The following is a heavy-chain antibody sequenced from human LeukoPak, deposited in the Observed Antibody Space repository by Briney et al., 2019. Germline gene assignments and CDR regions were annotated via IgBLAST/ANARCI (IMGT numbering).Heavy chain of an antibody. D-gene: IGHD3-3*01. CDR2: INHSGST. J-gene: IGHJ5*02. V-gene: IGHV4-34*01. CDR3: ARGYDFWSGSRGFDP. CDR1: GGSFSGYY. Sequence: PSETLSLTCAVYGGSFSGYYWSWIRQPPGKGLERIGEINHSGSTNYNPSLKSRVTISVDTSKNQFSLKLSSVTAADTAVYYCARGYDFWSGSRGFDPWGQGTLVTVSS.